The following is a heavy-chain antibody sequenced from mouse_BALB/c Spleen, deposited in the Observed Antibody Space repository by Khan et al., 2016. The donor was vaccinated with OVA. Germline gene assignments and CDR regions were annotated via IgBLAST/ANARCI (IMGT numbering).Heavy chain of an antibody. V-gene: IGHV1-63*02. D-gene: IGHD1-1*01. Sequence: QVQLQQSGAELVRPGTSVKMSCKAAGYTFTNYWIGWVKQRPGHGLEWIGDIYPGSGNTNYNEKFRGKATLTTDTSSSTAYMQLNSLTSEDSAVYDCDRHFCHGSRYDTMDAWGQGTSVTVSS. J-gene: IGHJ4*01. CDR2: IYPGSGNT. CDR1: GYTFTNYW. CDR3: DRHFCHGSRYDTMDA.